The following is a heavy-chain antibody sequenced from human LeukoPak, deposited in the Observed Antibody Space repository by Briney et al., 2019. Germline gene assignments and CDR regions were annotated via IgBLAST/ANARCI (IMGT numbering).Heavy chain of an antibody. CDR3: ARDKYYYDSSAPYGMGV. Sequence: ASVKVSCKASGYTFTSYGISWVRQAPGQGLEWMGWISAYNGNTNYAQKLQGRVTMTTDTSTSTAYMELRSLRSDDTAVYYCARDKYYYDSSAPYGMGVWGQGTTVTVPS. CDR1: GYTFTSYG. V-gene: IGHV1-18*01. CDR2: ISAYNGNT. D-gene: IGHD3-22*01. J-gene: IGHJ6*02.